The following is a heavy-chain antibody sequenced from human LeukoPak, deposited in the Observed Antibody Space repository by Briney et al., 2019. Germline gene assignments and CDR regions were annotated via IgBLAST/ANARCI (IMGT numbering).Heavy chain of an antibody. Sequence: GGSLRLSCAASGFTFSSYWVSWVRLAPGKGLEWVANIKQDGSEKYYVDSVKGRFTISRDNAKNSLYLQMNSLRAEDTAMYYCARVPPYSSGLYWGQGTLVTVSS. J-gene: IGHJ4*02. V-gene: IGHV3-7*01. D-gene: IGHD6-19*01. CDR1: GFTFSSYW. CDR3: ARVPPYSSGLY. CDR2: IKQDGSEK.